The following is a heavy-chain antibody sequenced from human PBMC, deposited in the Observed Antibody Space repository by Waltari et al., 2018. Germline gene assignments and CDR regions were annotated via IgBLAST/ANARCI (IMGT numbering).Heavy chain of an antibody. V-gene: IGHV4-59*01. CDR3: VRGGGGDWEWFDP. Sequence: QVQLQESGPSLLQPSETLSLICTVSGGSISGFYWSWVRQPPGKGLDWIGYIYYTGSTNFNPSLKSRVTMSVDTSKNQFSLKLSSVTAADTAFYYCVRGGGGDWEWFDPWGQGTLVTVSS. CDR2: IYYTGST. D-gene: IGHD2-21*02. CDR1: GGSISGFY. J-gene: IGHJ5*02.